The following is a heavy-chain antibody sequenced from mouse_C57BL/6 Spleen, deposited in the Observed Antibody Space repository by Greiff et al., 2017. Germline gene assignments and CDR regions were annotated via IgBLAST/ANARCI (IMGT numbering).Heavy chain of an antibody. CDR2: IFPGSGST. CDR1: GYTFTDYY. Sequence: QVQLKESGPELVKPGASVKISCKASGYTFTDYYINWVKQRPGQGLEWIGWIFPGSGSTYYNEKFKGKATLTVDKSSSTAYMLLSSLTSEDSAVYFCARRAIDYYGSSNFDYWGQGTTLTVSS. J-gene: IGHJ2*01. D-gene: IGHD1-1*01. V-gene: IGHV1-75*01. CDR3: ARRAIDYYGSSNFDY.